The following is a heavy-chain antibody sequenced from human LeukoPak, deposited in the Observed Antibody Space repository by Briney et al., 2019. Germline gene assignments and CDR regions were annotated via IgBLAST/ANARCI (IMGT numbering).Heavy chain of an antibody. V-gene: IGHV4-59*08. CDR1: GGSFSSYY. J-gene: IGHJ4*02. CDR2: IYYSGST. CDR3: ARSSMFRGVTVDY. Sequence: SETLSLTCTVSGGSFSSYYWSWIRQPPGKGLEWIGYIYYSGSTDYNPSLKSRVTISVDTSKSQFSLKLSSVTAADTAVYYCARSSMFRGVTVDYWGQGTLVTVSS. D-gene: IGHD3-10*01.